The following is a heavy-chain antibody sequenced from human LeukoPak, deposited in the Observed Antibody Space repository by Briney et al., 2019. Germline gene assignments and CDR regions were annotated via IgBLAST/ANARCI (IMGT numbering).Heavy chain of an antibody. V-gene: IGHV1-69*04. Sequence: SVKVSCKASGGTFSSYAISWVRQAPGQGLEWMRRIIPIFGIANYAQKFQGRVTITADKSTSTAYMELSSLRSEDTAVYYCASSAYAYHDAFDIWGQGTMVTVSS. CDR3: ASSAYAYHDAFDI. CDR1: GGTFSSYA. D-gene: IGHD3-16*01. CDR2: IIPIFGIA. J-gene: IGHJ3*02.